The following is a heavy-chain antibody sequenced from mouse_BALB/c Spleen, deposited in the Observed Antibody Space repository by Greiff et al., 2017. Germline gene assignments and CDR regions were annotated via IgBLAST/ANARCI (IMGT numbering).Heavy chain of an antibody. CDR1: GYTFSSYW. CDR3: ARSAYYGNYVAWFAY. D-gene: IGHD2-10*01. CDR2: ILPGSGST. Sequence: QVQLKQSGAELMKPGASVKISCKATGYTFSSYWIEWVKQRPGHGLEWIGEILPGSGSTNYNEKFKGKATFTADTSSNTAYMQLSSLTSEDSAVYYCARSAYYGNYVAWFAYWGQGTLVTVSA. J-gene: IGHJ3*01. V-gene: IGHV1-9*01.